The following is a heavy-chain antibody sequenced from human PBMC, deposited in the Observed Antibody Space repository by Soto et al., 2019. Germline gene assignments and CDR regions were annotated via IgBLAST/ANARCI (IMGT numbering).Heavy chain of an antibody. Sequence: SGPTLVNPTQTLTLTCTFSGFSLSTSGVGVGWIREPPGKALEWLALIYWDDDKRYSPSLKSRLTITKDTSKNQVVLTMTNMDPVDTATYYCAHRRRDYYGSGSYYSFDFDYWGQGALVTVSS. CDR3: AHRRRDYYGSGSYYSFDFDY. CDR2: IYWDDDK. D-gene: IGHD3-10*01. J-gene: IGHJ4*02. V-gene: IGHV2-5*02. CDR1: GFSLSTSGVG.